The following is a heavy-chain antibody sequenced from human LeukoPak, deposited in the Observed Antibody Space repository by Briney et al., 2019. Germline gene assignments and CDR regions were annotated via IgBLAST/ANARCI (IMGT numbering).Heavy chain of an antibody. J-gene: IGHJ4*02. Sequence: ASVKVSCKASGYTFTSYYMHWVRQAPGQGLEWMGIINPSGGSTSYAQKFQGRVTMTRDTSTSTAYMELSSLRSEDTAVYYCARDRDAIAEAGTTPLDYWGQGTLVTVSS. D-gene: IGHD6-19*01. CDR3: ARDRDAIAEAGTTPLDY. V-gene: IGHV1-46*01. CDR2: INPSGGST. CDR1: GYTFTSYY.